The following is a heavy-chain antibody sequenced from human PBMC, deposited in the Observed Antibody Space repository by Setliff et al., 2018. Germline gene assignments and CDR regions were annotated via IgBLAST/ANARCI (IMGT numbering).Heavy chain of an antibody. CDR3: AKGGQWLPFPLDH. J-gene: IGHJ4*02. CDR1: GFTLGDFA. Sequence: GGSLRLSCADSGFTLGDFAMTWVRQAPGKGLEWVSGIGGSGISTYYADSVTGRFITSRNNSKNTLYLQMNSLGDDDTALYCGAKGGQWLPFPLDHLGQGTLVTVSS. V-gene: IGHV3-23*01. CDR2: IGGSGIST. D-gene: IGHD2-8*01.